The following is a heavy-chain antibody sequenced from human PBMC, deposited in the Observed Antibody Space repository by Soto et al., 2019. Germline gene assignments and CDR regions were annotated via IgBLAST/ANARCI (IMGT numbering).Heavy chain of an antibody. Sequence: PSETLSLTCTVSGGSISSSSYYWVWIRQPPGKGLDWMGNIFYSGSTYYHPSLKSRVTISVDTSKNQFSLKLSSVTAADAAVYYCARHAGQQLKYYYYGMDVWGQGATVTVSS. CDR1: GGSISSSSYY. J-gene: IGHJ6*02. CDR3: ARHAGQQLKYYYYGMDV. V-gene: IGHV4-39*01. CDR2: IFYSGST. D-gene: IGHD6-13*01.